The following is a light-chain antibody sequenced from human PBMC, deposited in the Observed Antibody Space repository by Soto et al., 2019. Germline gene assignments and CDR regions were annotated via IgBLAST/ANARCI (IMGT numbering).Light chain of an antibody. V-gene: IGKV4-1*01. CDR3: QQYYSIPWT. Sequence: DIVMTQSPDSLAVSLGERATINCKSSQDVLHSSNNKNYLAWYQQKPGQPPKLLICWASTRNSGVPDRFSGSGSGTDFTLTISSLRAEDVAVYSCQQYYSIPWTFGQGTKVDFK. J-gene: IGKJ1*01. CDR2: WAS. CDR1: QDVLHSSNNKNY.